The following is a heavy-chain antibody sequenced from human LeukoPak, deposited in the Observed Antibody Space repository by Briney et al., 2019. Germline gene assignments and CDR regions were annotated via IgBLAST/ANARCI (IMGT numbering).Heavy chain of an antibody. V-gene: IGHV4-59*01. D-gene: IGHD6-6*01. J-gene: IGHJ3*02. CDR3: ARDNSNSLADDAFDI. Sequence: SETLSLTCTVSGGSISNYYWSWIRQPPGKGLEWIGYIYYTGSTNYNPSLKSRVSISVDTSKNQFSLKLSSVTAADTAVYYCARDNSNSLADDAFDIWGQGTMVTVSS. CDR2: IYYTGST. CDR1: GGSISNYY.